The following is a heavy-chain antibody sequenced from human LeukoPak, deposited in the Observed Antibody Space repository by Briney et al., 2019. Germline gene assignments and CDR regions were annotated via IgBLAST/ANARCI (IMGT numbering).Heavy chain of an antibody. Sequence: SETLSLTCTVSGGSISSYYWSWIRQPPGKGLEWIGYIYYNGSTNYNPSLKSRVTISVDTSKNQFSLKLSSVTAADTAVYYCARGGRGYCSGGSCYSYCFDYWGQGTLVTVSS. J-gene: IGHJ4*02. D-gene: IGHD2-15*01. CDR3: ARGGRGYCSGGSCYSYCFDY. CDR1: GGSISSYY. CDR2: IYYNGST. V-gene: IGHV4-59*01.